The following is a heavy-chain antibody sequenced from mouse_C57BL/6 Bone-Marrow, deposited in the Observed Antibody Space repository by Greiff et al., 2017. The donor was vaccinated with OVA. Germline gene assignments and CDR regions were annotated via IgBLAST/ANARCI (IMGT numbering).Heavy chain of an antibody. V-gene: IGHV1-64*01. CDR1: GYTFTSYW. J-gene: IGHJ1*03. CDR3: ARFTTVVAYWYFDV. D-gene: IGHD1-1*01. Sequence: QVQLQQPGAELVKPGASVKLSCKASGYTFTSYWMHWVKQRPGQGLEWMVMIHPNSGSTNYNEKFKSKATLTVDKSSRTAYMQLSSLTSEDSAVYYCARFTTVVAYWYFDVWGTGTTVTVSS. CDR2: IHPNSGST.